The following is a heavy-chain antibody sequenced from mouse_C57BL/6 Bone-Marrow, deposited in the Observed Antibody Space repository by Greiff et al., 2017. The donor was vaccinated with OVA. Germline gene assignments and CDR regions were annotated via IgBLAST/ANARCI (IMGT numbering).Heavy chain of an antibody. D-gene: IGHD2-1*01. CDR3: ARWGGWGNLYAMDY. V-gene: IGHV1-81*01. CDR2: IYPRSGNT. CDR1: GYTFTSYG. J-gene: IGHJ4*01. Sequence: QVHVKQSGAELARPGASVKLSCKASGYTFTSYGISWVKQRTGQGLEWIGEIYPRSGNTYYNEKFKGKATLTADKSSSTAYMELRSLTSEDSAVYFCARWGGWGNLYAMDYWGQGTSVTVSS.